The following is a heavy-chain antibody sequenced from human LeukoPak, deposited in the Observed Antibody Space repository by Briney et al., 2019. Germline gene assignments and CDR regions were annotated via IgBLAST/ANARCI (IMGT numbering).Heavy chain of an antibody. CDR3: AKAGVGATRIYYYYYGMDV. V-gene: IGHV3-30-3*01. D-gene: IGHD1-26*01. Sequence: GGSLRLSCAASGFTFSSCAMHWVRQAPGKGLEWVAVISYDGSNKYYADSVKGRFTISRDNSKNTLYLQMNSLRAEDTAVYYCAKAGVGATRIYYYYYGMDVWGQGTTVTVSS. J-gene: IGHJ6*02. CDR1: GFTFSSCA. CDR2: ISYDGSNK.